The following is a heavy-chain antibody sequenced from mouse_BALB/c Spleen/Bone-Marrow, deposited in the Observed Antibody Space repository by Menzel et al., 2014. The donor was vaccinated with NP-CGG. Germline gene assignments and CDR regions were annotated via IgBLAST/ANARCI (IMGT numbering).Heavy chain of an antibody. V-gene: IGHV1-7*01. J-gene: IGHJ4*01. D-gene: IGHD2-14*01. CDR1: GYIFTSYC. CDR3: ARPYRFGYYAMEY. CDR2: INPSTGYT. Sequence: QVQLKESGAELAKPGASVKMSCKASGYIFTSYCMHWVKQRPGQGLEWIGYINPSTGYTEYNQKFKDKATLTADKCSSTAYMQLSSLTSEDSAVYYCARPYRFGYYAMEYWGQGTSVTVSS.